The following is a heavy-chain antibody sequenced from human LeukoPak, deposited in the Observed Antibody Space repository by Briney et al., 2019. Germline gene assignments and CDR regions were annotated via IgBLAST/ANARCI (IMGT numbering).Heavy chain of an antibody. CDR3: ARARGNSWSYFDY. CDR2: IYPGDSDS. V-gene: IGHV5-51*01. Sequence: GESLKISCKGSGYSFTSYWIAWVRQMPGKGLEWMGIIYPGDSDSRYSPSFQGQVTISADKSISTAYLQWSSLKASDTAMYYCARARGNSWSYFDYWGQGTLVTVSS. D-gene: IGHD6-13*01. J-gene: IGHJ4*02. CDR1: GYSFTSYW.